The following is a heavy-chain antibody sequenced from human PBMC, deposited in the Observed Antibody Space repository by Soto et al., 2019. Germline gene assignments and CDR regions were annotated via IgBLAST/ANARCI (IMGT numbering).Heavy chain of an antibody. J-gene: IGHJ4*02. Sequence: SETLSLTCGVSGGSLSGATYSWNWIRQPPGKGLEWIGYIFPSGTTYYNPSLKSRVTSSIDVSKNQFSLSLRSLTAADTAVYYCARSREFDYWSQGTLVTVSS. CDR1: GGSLSGATYS. CDR2: IFPSGTT. V-gene: IGHV4-30-2*01. CDR3: ARSREFDY.